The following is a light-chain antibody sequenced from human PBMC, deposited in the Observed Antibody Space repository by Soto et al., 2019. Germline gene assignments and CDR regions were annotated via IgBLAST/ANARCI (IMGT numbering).Light chain of an antibody. J-gene: IGKJ4*01. CDR1: QGISSY. Sequence: IQLTQSPSSLSGSVGDRVTITCRASQGISSYLAWYQQKPGKAPKLLIYAASTLQSGVPSRFSGSGSGTDFTLTISRLQPEDFATYYCQLLNSSPALTFGGGTKVEIK. CDR2: AAS. V-gene: IGKV1-9*01. CDR3: QLLNSSPALT.